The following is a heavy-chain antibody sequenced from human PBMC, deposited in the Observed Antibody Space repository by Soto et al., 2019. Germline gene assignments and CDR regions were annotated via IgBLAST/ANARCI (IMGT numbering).Heavy chain of an antibody. Sequence: QVQLVQSGAEVKKPGSSVKVSCKASGGTFSSYAISWVRQAPGQGLEWMGGIIPIFGTANYAQKFQGRVTITADESTSTAYMELSSLRSEDTAVYYCVREDWNKRPDYYYYGMDVWGQGTTVTVSS. V-gene: IGHV1-69*01. CDR1: GGTFSSYA. D-gene: IGHD1-1*01. CDR3: VREDWNKRPDYYYYGMDV. J-gene: IGHJ6*02. CDR2: IIPIFGTA.